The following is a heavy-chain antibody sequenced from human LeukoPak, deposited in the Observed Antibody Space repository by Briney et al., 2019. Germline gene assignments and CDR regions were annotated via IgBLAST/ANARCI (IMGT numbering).Heavy chain of an antibody. CDR3: GKASSGYYSAILH. Sequence: GGSLRLSCAASGFTFEDYSMHWVRQAPGKGLEWVSGISWNSGNIGYADSVKGRFTISRDNAKNSLYLQMDSLRAEDTAFYYCGKASSGYYSAILHRGQGTLVTVSS. V-gene: IGHV3-9*01. D-gene: IGHD3-22*01. CDR1: GFTFEDYS. J-gene: IGHJ4*02. CDR2: ISWNSGNI.